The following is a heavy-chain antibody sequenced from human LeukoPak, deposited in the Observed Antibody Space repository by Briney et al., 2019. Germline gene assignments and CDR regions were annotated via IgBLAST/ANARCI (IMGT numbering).Heavy chain of an antibody. CDR3: APIVVVTSTGF. J-gene: IGHJ4*02. CDR1: GFTVSSNY. D-gene: IGHD3-22*01. CDR2: IYSGGST. V-gene: IGHV3-53*01. Sequence: GGSLRLSCAASGFTVSSNYMSWVRQAPGKGLEWVSVIYSGGSTYYADSVKGRFTISRDNSKNTLYLQMNSLRAEDTAVYYCAPIVVVTSTGFWGQGTLVTVSS.